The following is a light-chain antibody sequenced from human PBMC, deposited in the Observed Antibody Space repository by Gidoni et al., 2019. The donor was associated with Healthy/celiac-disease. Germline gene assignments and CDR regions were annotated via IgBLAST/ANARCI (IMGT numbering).Light chain of an antibody. CDR3: QQSYSTLIT. V-gene: IGKV1-39*01. CDR1: QSISSY. Sequence: DIQLTQSPSSLSAPVGDRVTITSRASQSISSYLNWYQQKPGKAPKLLIYAASSLQSGVPSRFSGSGSGTDFTLTISSLQPEDFATYYCQQSYSTLITFGQGTRLEIK. J-gene: IGKJ5*01. CDR2: AAS.